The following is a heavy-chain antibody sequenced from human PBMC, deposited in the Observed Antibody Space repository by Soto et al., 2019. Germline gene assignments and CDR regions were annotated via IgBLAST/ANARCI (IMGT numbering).Heavy chain of an antibody. V-gene: IGHV3-48*02. CDR2: ITGDSTTI. J-gene: IGHJ5*02. CDR1: GLTFSRYS. CDR3: ARDNGSAGPCDH. Sequence: PGGSLRLSCAASGLTFSRYSMNWARQAPGKGLEWISYITGDSTTIYYADSVKGRFNISRDNAKNSLFLQMNSLRDEDTAMYYCARDNGSAGPCDHWGKG.